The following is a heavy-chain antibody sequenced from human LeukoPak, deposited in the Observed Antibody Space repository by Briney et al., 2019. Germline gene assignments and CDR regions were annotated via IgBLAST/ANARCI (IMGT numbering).Heavy chain of an antibody. CDR2: INPNSGGT. J-gene: IGHJ3*02. Sequence: ASVKVSCKASGYTFTGYYMHWVRQAPGQGLEWMGWINPNSGGTNYAQNFQGRVTMTRDTSISTAYLQWSSLKASDTAMYYCARHLVYYGDYDAFDIWGQGTMVTVSS. CDR3: ARHLVYYGDYDAFDI. CDR1: GYTFTGYY. V-gene: IGHV1-2*02. D-gene: IGHD4-17*01.